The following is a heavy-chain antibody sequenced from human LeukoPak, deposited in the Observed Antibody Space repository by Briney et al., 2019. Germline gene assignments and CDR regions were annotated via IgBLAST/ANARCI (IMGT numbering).Heavy chain of an antibody. D-gene: IGHD4-17*01. CDR3: ARDDYGDNWFDP. CDR1: GFSFTNHW. CDR2: VNLDGSDK. Sequence: GGSLRLSCEGSGFSFTNHWMTWVRQGPRKGLEWVAQVNLDGSDKYYVDSVKGRFTISRDNAKNLVYLQMKSLRVEDTAVYYCARDDYGDNWFDPWGQGTLVTVSS. J-gene: IGHJ5*02. V-gene: IGHV3-7*03.